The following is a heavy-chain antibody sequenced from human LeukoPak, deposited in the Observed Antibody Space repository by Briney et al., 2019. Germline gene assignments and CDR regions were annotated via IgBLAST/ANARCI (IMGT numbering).Heavy chain of an antibody. Sequence: PSETLSLTCTVSGDSISSYYWSWIRQPPGKGLEWIGYINYSGSTNYNPSLKSRVTISVDTSKNQFSLNLSSVTPADTAVYYCAVGPTRVIDYWGQGTLVTVSS. CDR2: INYSGST. CDR1: GDSISSYY. CDR3: AVGPTRVIDY. V-gene: IGHV4-59*01. D-gene: IGHD3/OR15-3a*01. J-gene: IGHJ4*02.